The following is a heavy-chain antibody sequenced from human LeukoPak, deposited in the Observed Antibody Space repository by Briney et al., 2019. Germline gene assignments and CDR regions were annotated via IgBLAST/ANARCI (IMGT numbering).Heavy chain of an antibody. CDR3: ARAPDGWWALDY. CDR2: INTDGSST. D-gene: IGHD6-19*01. V-gene: IGHV3-74*01. Sequence: GGSLRLSCAASGFTFSSYYMHWVRQAPGKGLVWISRINTDGSSTSYADSVKGRFTISRDNAKNTLYLQMNSLRDEDTAVYYCARAPDGWWALDYWGRGTLVTVSS. CDR1: GFTFSSYY. J-gene: IGHJ4*02.